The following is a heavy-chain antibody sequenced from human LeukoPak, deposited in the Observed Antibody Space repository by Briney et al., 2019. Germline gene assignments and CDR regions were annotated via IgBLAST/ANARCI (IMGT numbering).Heavy chain of an antibody. CDR2: IKQDGNEK. Sequence: GGSLRLSCAASGFTFSSYWMSWVRQAPGKGLEGVANIKQDGNEKYYVDSVKGRFTIYRDNAKNSLYLQMNSLRAEDTAVYYCARVRSTSCYMMDCYYYYGMDVWGQGTTVTVSS. J-gene: IGHJ6*02. D-gene: IGHD2-2*02. V-gene: IGHV3-7*01. CDR1: GFTFSSYW. CDR3: ARVRSTSCYMMDCYYYYGMDV.